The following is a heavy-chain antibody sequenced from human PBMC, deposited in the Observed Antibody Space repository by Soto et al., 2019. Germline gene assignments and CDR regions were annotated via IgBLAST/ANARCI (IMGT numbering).Heavy chain of an antibody. V-gene: IGHV1-3*01. CDR1: GYTFTSYA. Sequence: ASVKVSCKASGYTFTSYAMHWVRQAPGQRLEWMGWINAGNGNTKYSQKFQGRVTITADESTSTAYMELSSLRSEDTAVYYCARGANYDFWSGYSSEGYYGMDVWGQGTTVTVSS. CDR2: INAGNGNT. D-gene: IGHD3-3*01. J-gene: IGHJ6*02. CDR3: ARGANYDFWSGYSSEGYYGMDV.